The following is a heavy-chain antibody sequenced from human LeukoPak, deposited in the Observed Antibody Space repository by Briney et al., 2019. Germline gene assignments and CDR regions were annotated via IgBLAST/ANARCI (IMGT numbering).Heavy chain of an antibody. V-gene: IGHV3-21*01. J-gene: IGHJ3*01. CDR2: ISSSSSYI. CDR3: ARDMSTAVTPISYAFDV. CDR1: GFTFSSYS. D-gene: IGHD4-23*01. Sequence: GGSLRLSCAASGFTFSSYSMNWVRQAPGKGLEWVSSISSSSSYIYYADSVKGRFTISRDNAKNSLYLQMNSLRAEDTAVYYCARDMSTAVTPISYAFDVWGQGTMVTVSS.